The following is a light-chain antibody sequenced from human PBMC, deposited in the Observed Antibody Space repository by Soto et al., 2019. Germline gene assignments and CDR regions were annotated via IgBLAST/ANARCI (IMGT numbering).Light chain of an antibody. J-gene: IGKJ2*01. CDR3: QQYGSLPRT. CDR2: GAS. V-gene: IGKV3-20*01. CDR1: QSVSSNN. Sequence: EIVLTQSPGTLSLSPGERAALSCRASQSVSSNNLAWYQQRPGQAPSLLIYGASSRATGVPDRFSGSGSGTDFTLTISRLQPQDSAVYYCQQYGSLPRTFGQGTKPEIK.